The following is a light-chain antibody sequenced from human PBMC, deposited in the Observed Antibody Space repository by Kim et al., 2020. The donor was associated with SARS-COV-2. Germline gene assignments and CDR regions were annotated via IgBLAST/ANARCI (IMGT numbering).Light chain of an antibody. CDR2: YDI. J-gene: IGLJ3*02. CDR1: NIGGKN. Sequence: SYELTQPPSVSVAPGKKAMITCGGTNIGGKNVHWYQRKPGQAPVVVICYDIERPSGIPERFSGSNSGNTATLTISGVEAGDEADYYCQVWDSSSDQWVFGGGTQLTVL. CDR3: QVWDSSSDQWV. V-gene: IGLV3-21*04.